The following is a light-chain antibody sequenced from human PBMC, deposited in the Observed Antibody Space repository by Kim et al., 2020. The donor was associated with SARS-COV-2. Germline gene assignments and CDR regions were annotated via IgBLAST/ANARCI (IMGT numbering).Light chain of an antibody. Sequence: QRVTISCSGSSSNIGNNAVSWYQQLPGKAPKLLIYFDDLVPSGVSDRFSGSKSGTSASLAISGLQSEDEAEYYCAAWDDRLKGWVFGGGTKLTVL. J-gene: IGLJ3*02. CDR1: SSNIGNNA. V-gene: IGLV1-36*01. CDR3: AAWDDRLKGWV. CDR2: FDD.